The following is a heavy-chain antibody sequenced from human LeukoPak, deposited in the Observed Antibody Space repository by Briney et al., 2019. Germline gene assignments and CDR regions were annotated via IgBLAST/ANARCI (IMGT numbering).Heavy chain of an antibody. V-gene: IGHV3-23*01. J-gene: IGHJ4*02. CDR3: AKDHSINYYDSSGYPGDY. CDR1: GFSFSSYT. D-gene: IGHD3-22*01. CDR2: IFGGGDDT. Sequence: GGSLRLSCAASGFSFSSYTMGWVRQAPGKGLQWVSAIFGGGDDTYYADSVKGRFTISRDNSKNTLYLQMNSLRAEDTAVYYCAKDHSINYYDSSGYPGDYWGQGTLVTVSS.